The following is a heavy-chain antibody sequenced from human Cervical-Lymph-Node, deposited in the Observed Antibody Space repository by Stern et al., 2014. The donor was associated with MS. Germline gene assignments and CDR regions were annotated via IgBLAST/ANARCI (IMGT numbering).Heavy chain of an antibody. CDR1: GYTFIDYY. J-gene: IGHJ3*01. V-gene: IGHV1-46*03. Sequence: VQLVESGAEVKKPGASVTVSCRTSGYTFIDYYINWVRQAPGQGLEWMGIINLSEGATTYAEKFQVRVTMTRNTSTNTAYMQLGSLTSEDTAVFFCAREGADNDAFDVWGQGTMVTVSS. CDR2: INLSEGAT. CDR3: AREGADNDAFDV. D-gene: IGHD1-26*01.